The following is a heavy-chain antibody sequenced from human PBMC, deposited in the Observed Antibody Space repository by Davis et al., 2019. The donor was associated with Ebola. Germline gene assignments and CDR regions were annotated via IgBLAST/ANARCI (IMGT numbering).Heavy chain of an antibody. D-gene: IGHD3-16*01. V-gene: IGHV3-30-3*01. CDR3: ARIGSDYGMDV. Sequence: PSETLSLTCAASGFTFSFFAFHWVRQAPGEGLEWVATMSYNGSNKFYADSVKGRFTISRDNSMNTLFLQMNSLRLEDTAVYYCARIGSDYGMDVWGQGTTVTVSS. J-gene: IGHJ6*02. CDR1: GFTFSFFA. CDR2: MSYNGSNK.